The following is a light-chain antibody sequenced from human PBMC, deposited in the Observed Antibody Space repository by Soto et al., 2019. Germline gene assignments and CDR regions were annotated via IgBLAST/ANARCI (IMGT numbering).Light chain of an antibody. J-gene: IGKJ1*01. Sequence: EIVLTDSPGTLSLSPGERATLSCRASQSVSSNLAWYQQKPGQAPRLLIYGASTRATGIPARFSGSGSGTDFTLTISGLEPEDFAVYYCQQYGSSPSTFGQGTKVDI. CDR2: GAS. V-gene: IGKV3-20*01. CDR3: QQYGSSPST. CDR1: QSVSSN.